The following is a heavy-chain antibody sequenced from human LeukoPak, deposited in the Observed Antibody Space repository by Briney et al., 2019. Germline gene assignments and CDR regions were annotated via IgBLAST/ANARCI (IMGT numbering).Heavy chain of an antibody. D-gene: IGHD2-2*01. Sequence: GRSLRLSCAASGFTFSSYAMHWVRQAPGKGLEWVAVISYDGSNKYYADSVKGRLTISRDNSKNTLYLQMNSLRAEDTAVYYYAREELVPAATWPPYYYYGMDVWGQGTTVTVSS. CDR1: GFTFSSYA. J-gene: IGHJ6*02. CDR3: AREELVPAATWPPYYYYGMDV. CDR2: ISYDGSNK. V-gene: IGHV3-30-3*01.